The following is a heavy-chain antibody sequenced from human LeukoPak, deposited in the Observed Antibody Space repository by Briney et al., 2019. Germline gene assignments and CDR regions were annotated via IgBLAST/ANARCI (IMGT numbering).Heavy chain of an antibody. V-gene: IGHV4-34*01. Sequence: SETLSLTCAVYGGSFSGYYWSWIRQPPGKGLEWIGEINHSGSTNYNPSLKSRVTISVDTSKNQFSLRLSSVTAADTAVYYCAGVRNYVTVFDYWGQGTLVTVSS. D-gene: IGHD4-11*01. J-gene: IGHJ4*02. CDR1: GGSFSGYY. CDR3: AGVRNYVTVFDY. CDR2: INHSGST.